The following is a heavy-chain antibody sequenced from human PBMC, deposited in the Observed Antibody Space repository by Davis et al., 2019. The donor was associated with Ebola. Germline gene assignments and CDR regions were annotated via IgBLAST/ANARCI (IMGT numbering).Heavy chain of an antibody. D-gene: IGHD6-13*01. J-gene: IGHJ2*01. Sequence: MPSETLSLTCTVSGASVSSGAYYWSWIRQPPGKGLEWIGSLYYSGSTKYIPSLKSRVTISVDTSKNQFSLKLSSASAADTAMYYCARGSAGHFDLWGRGTLVTVSS. CDR1: GASVSSGAYY. CDR3: ARGSAGHFDL. V-gene: IGHV4-61*08. CDR2: LYYSGST.